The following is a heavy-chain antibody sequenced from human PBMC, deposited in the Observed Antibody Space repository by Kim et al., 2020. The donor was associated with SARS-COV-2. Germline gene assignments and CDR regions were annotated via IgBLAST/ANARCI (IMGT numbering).Heavy chain of an antibody. CDR1: GFTFSSYS. CDR3: ARDRPSYDYVWGSYRLDAFDI. Sequence: GGSLRLSCAASGFTFSSYSMNWVRQAPGKGLEWVSSISSSSSYIYYADSVKGRFTISRDNAKNSLYLQMNSLRAEDTAVYYCARDRPSYDYVWGSYRLDAFDIWGQGTMVTVSS. CDR2: ISSSSSYI. J-gene: IGHJ3*02. D-gene: IGHD3-16*02. V-gene: IGHV3-21*01.